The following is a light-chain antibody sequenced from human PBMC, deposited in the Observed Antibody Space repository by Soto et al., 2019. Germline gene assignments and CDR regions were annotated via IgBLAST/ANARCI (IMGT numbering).Light chain of an antibody. V-gene: IGLV2-23*02. CDR3: CSYAGSTYV. CDR1: SSDVGSYNL. J-gene: IGLJ1*01. Sequence: QSALTQPASVSGSPGQSITISRTGTSSDVGSYNLVSWYQQHPGKAPKLMIYEVSKRPSGVSNRFPGSKSGNTASLTISGLQAEDEADYYCCSYAGSTYVFGTGTKVTVL. CDR2: EVS.